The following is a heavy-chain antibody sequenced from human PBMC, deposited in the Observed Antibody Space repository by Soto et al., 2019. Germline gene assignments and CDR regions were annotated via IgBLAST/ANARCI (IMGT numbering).Heavy chain of an antibody. D-gene: IGHD6-19*01. J-gene: IGHJ4*02. Sequence: GGSLRLSCAASGFSFSDHYMDWVRQGPGKGLEWVGRARNKARSYTTEYAASVKGRFTISRDDSRTSLYLQMNSLKTEDTAVYYCARVGRSGLYIHDYWGQGTLVTVSS. CDR2: ARNKARSYTT. CDR3: ARVGRSGLYIHDY. V-gene: IGHV3-72*01. CDR1: GFSFSDHY.